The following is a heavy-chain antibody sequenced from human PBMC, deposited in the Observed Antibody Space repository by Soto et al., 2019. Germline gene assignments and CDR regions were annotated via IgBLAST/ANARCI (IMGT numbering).Heavy chain of an antibody. CDR1: GFTFTNYW. V-gene: IGHV3-74*01. J-gene: IGHJ4*02. Sequence: EVQLVESGGGLVQPGASLRLSCSASGFTFTNYWMHWVRQAPGKGLVWVSRINAEGTTTNYADSVKGRFTTSRDNAKNTLYLQMNSLGAEDTAVYYCAGSARGLYGDYNWGQGTLVTVSS. CDR3: AGSARGLYGDYN. D-gene: IGHD4-17*01. CDR2: INAEGTTT.